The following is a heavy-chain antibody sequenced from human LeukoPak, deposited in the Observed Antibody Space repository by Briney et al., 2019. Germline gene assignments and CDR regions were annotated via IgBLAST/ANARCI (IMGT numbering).Heavy chain of an antibody. V-gene: IGHV1-18*01. Sequence: ASVKVSCKASGYTFTSYGISWVRQAPGQGLEWMGRISAYNGNTNYAQKLQGRVTMTTDTSTSTAYMELRSLRSDDTAVYYCARVFGPALAPLRYYDYWGQGILVTVSS. CDR3: ARVFGPALAPLRYYDY. CDR2: ISAYNGNT. CDR1: GYTFTSYG. J-gene: IGHJ4*02. D-gene: IGHD2/OR15-2a*01.